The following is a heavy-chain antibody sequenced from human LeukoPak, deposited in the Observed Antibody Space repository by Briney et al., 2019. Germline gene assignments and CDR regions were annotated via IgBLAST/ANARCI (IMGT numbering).Heavy chain of an antibody. Sequence: PGGSLRLSCAASGFTFSSYAMHWVRQAPGQGLEWVAVMSYDGNDKYYADSVKGRFTISRDNSKNTLYLQMNSLRTEGTAVYYCARGQLYATSWYFDYWGQGTLVIVSS. V-gene: IGHV3-30-3*01. CDR1: GFTFSSYA. D-gene: IGHD2-2*01. CDR3: ARGQLYATSWYFDY. CDR2: MSYDGNDK. J-gene: IGHJ4*02.